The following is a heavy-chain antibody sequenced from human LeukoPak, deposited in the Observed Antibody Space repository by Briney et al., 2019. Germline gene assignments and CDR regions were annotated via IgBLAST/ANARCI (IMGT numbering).Heavy chain of an antibody. CDR2: IKQDGSEK. CDR3: AASRTYQLLSVDP. Sequence: GGYLSLSCAAAGFTFSVFWMSWVRPAPGKGLEGVANIKQDGSEKYYVDSVKGRFTISRDNAKSSLYLQMNSLRAEDTAVYYCAASRTYQLLSVDPWGQGTLVTVSS. D-gene: IGHD2-2*01. CDR1: GFTFSVFW. V-gene: IGHV3-7*01. J-gene: IGHJ5*02.